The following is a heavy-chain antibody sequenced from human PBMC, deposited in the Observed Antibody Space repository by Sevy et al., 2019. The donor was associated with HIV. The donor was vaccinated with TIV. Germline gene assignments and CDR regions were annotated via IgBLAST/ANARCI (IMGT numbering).Heavy chain of an antibody. CDR1: GFTFSTYA. CDR3: AKGFGDYKGTFQPNY. CDR2: ICSTSDCT. V-gene: IGHV3-23*01. Sequence: GGSQRLSCSASGFTFSTYAMNWVRQAPGKGLEWVAAICSTSDCTYFADSVLGRFTISRDNSKNTLSLQMNSLRAEDTALYYCAKGFGDYKGTFQPNYWGQGTLVTVSS. D-gene: IGHD4-17*01. J-gene: IGHJ4*02.